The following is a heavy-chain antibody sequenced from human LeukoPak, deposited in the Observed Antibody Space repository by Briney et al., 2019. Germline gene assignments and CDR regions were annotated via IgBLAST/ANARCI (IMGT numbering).Heavy chain of an antibody. CDR1: GFTFSSHG. CDR3: AKVLLGAPRYSGYEMGY. CDR2: ISYDGSNK. Sequence: GGSLRLSCAASGFTFSSHGMPWVRQAPGKGLEWVAVISYDGSNKYYADSVKGRFTISRDNSKNTLYLQMNSLRAEDTAVYYCAKVLLGAPRYSGYEMGYWGQGTLVTVSS. D-gene: IGHD5-12*01. V-gene: IGHV3-30*18. J-gene: IGHJ4*02.